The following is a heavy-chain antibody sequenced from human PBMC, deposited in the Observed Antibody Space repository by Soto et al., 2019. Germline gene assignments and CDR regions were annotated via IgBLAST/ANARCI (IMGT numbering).Heavy chain of an antibody. D-gene: IGHD6-6*01. J-gene: IGHJ6*02. CDR3: ASVPVHGIAARPSHYYGMDV. V-gene: IGHV1-3*01. CDR2: INAGNGNT. CDR1: GYTFTRYA. Sequence: ASVKVSCKASGYTFTRYAMHWVRQAPGQRLEWMGWINAGNGNTKYSQKFQGRVTITRDTSASTAYMELSSLRSEDTAVYYCASVPVHGIAARPSHYYGMDVWGQGTTVTVSS.